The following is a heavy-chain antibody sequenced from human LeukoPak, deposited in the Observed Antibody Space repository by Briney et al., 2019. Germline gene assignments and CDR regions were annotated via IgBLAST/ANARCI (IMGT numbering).Heavy chain of an antibody. J-gene: IGHJ4*02. CDR3: AKDRASEYSSGWPFDY. Sequence: GGSLRLSCAASGFTFSSYAMSWVRQAPGKGLEWVSAISGSGGSTYYADSVKGRFTIARDNSKNTLYLQMNSLRAEDTAVYYCAKDRASEYSSGWPFDYWGQGTLVTVSS. V-gene: IGHV3-23*01. D-gene: IGHD6-19*01. CDR2: ISGSGGST. CDR1: GFTFSSYA.